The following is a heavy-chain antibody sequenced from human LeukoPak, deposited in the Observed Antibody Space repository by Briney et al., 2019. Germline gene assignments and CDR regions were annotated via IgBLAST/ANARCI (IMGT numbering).Heavy chain of an antibody. D-gene: IGHD3-22*01. J-gene: IGHJ4*02. V-gene: IGHV1-8*01. CDR2: MNPNSGNT. CDR3: ARDPSGGYDSSGYL. Sequence: ASVKVSCKASGYIFSSFAMNWVRQATGQGLEWMGWMNPNSGNTGYAQKFQGRVTMTRNTSISTAYMELSSLRSEDTAVYYCARDPSGGYDSSGYLWGQGTLVTVSS. CDR1: GYIFSSFA.